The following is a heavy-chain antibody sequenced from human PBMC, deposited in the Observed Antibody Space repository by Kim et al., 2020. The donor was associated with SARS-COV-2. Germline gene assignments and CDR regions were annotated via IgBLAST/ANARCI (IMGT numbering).Heavy chain of an antibody. D-gene: IGHD5-18*01. Sequence: SVKVSCKASGFTFTSSAMQWVRQARGQRLEWIGWIVVGSGNTNYAQKFQERVTITRDMSTSTAYMELSSLRYEDTAVYYCAAVSPRGYSYGTGNDAFDIWGQGTMVTVSS. CDR1: GFTFTSSA. CDR2: IVVGSGNT. CDR3: AAVSPRGYSYGTGNDAFDI. J-gene: IGHJ3*02. V-gene: IGHV1-58*02.